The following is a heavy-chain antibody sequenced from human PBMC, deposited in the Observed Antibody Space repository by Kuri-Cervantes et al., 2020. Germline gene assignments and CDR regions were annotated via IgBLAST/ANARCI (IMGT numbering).Heavy chain of an antibody. CDR2: INPNSGGT. CDR1: GYTFTGYY. V-gene: IGHV1-2*02. D-gene: IGHD3-3*01. Sequence: ASVKVSCKASGYTFTGYYMHWVRQAPGQGLEWMGWINPNSGGTNYAQKFQGRVTMTRDTSISTAYMELSRLRSDDTAVYYCARGRAARFLEWLLSYWGQGTLVTVSS. CDR3: ARGRAARFLEWLLSY. J-gene: IGHJ4*02.